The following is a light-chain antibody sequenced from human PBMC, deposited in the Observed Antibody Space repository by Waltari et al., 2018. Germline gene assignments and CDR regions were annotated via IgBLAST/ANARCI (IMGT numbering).Light chain of an antibody. CDR3: QQGSILPLT. CDR2: DTS. Sequence: VLTQSPATLSLPAGERATLPCRASQSVFNYLAWYQQKPGQAPRLLIYDTSKRATGIPARFSGSGSGTDFTLTISNLEAEDFALYYCQQGSILPLTFGGGTKVEIK. V-gene: IGKV3-11*01. CDR1: QSVFNY. J-gene: IGKJ4*01.